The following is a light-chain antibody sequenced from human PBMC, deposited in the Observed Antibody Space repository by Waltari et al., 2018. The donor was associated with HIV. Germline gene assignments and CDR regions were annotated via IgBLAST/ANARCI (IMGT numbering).Light chain of an antibody. CDR1: QTVDSD. V-gene: IGKV3-15*01. CDR2: GAS. CDR3: QQYNNWPYT. J-gene: IGKJ2*01. Sequence: SPGERATLSCRASQTVDSDLAWYQQRPGQPPRLLISGASTRATGIPARFSGSGSGTEFTLTINSLQSEDFAVYYCQQYNNWPYTFGQGTRLDIK.